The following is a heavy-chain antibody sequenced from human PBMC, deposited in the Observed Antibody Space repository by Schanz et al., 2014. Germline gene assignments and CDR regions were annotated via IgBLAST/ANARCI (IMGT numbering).Heavy chain of an antibody. Sequence: EVQLAESGGGLIQPGGSLIISCSASGFTFSDYALHWVRQAPGKGLEYVSAITSDGGGTYYADSVKGRFIISRDTSRNMLFLQMSSLTSDDTAVYYCARSPHYRERKQRSARPTTTNLWGQGTLVTVFS. CDR2: ITSDGGGT. CDR1: GFTFSDYA. J-gene: IGHJ4*02. D-gene: IGHD1-26*01. CDR3: ARSPHYRERKQRSARPTTTNL. V-gene: IGHV3-64D*06.